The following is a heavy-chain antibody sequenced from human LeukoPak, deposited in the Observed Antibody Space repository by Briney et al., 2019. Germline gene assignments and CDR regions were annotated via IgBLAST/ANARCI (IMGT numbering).Heavy chain of an antibody. J-gene: IGHJ4*02. CDR2: IYYSGST. CDR1: GGSISSSSYY. CDR3: ARHFRSSGWVKDY. D-gene: IGHD6-19*01. V-gene: IGHV4-39*01. Sequence: SETLSLTCTVSGGSISSSSYYWGWIRQPPGKGLEWIGSIYYSGSTYYNPSLKSRATISVDTSKNQFSLKLSSVTAADTAVYYCARHFRSSGWVKDYWGQGTLVTVSS.